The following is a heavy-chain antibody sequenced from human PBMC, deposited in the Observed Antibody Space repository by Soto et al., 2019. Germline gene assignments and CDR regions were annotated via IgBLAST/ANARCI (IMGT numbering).Heavy chain of an antibody. Sequence: EVQLGESGGGLVQPGRSLRLSCAASGFTFDDYAMHWVRQAPGKGLEWDSGISWNSGSIGYADSVKGRFTMSRDNAKNSLYLQMNSLRAEDTALYYCAKVGRSYSYYFDYWGQGTLVTVSS. J-gene: IGHJ4*02. D-gene: IGHD2-15*01. V-gene: IGHV3-9*01. CDR1: GFTFDDYA. CDR2: ISWNSGSI. CDR3: AKVGRSYSYYFDY.